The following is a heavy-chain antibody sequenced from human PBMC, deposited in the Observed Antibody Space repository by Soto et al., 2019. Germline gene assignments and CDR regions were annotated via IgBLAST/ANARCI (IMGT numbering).Heavy chain of an antibody. CDR3: AIDVWGRGGYYLDS. V-gene: IGHV1-69*01. Sequence: QVHVVQSGAEVKKPGSSVKVTCKAFGGTFNSFGTNWVRQAPGQGLEWMGGIIPVFGTTNYAQKFRDRVTLVADGSTSTAYMELSSLTSDDTAVYYCAIDVWGRGGYYLDSWGQGTLVTVSS. J-gene: IGHJ4*02. CDR1: GGTFNSFG. D-gene: IGHD7-27*01. CDR2: IIPVFGTT.